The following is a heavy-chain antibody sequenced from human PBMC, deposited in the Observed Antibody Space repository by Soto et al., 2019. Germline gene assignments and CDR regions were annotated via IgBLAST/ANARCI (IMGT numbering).Heavy chain of an antibody. CDR1: GFTFSSYA. CDR3: AKDLVTMIVVVITINY. CDR2: ISGSGGST. Sequence: PGGSLRLSCAASGFTFSSYAMSWVRQAPGKGLEWDSAISGSGGSTYYADSVKGRFTISRDNSKNTLYLQMNSLRAEDTAVYYCAKDLVTMIVVVITINYWGQGTLVTVSS. J-gene: IGHJ4*02. D-gene: IGHD3-22*01. V-gene: IGHV3-23*01.